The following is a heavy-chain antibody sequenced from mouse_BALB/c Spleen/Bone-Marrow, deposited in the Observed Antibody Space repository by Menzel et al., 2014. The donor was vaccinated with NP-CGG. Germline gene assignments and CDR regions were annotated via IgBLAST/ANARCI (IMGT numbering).Heavy chain of an antibody. D-gene: IGHD2-14*01. CDR2: IHPNSGNT. V-gene: IGHV1S130*01. CDR1: GYTFTNSW. CDR3: ARHHRYAYYFDY. Sequence: QVQLQQSGSVLVRPGASVKLSCKASGYTFTNSWIHWAKQRPGQGLEWIGEIHPNSGNTNFNEKFKVKATLTVDTSSSTADVDLSSLTAEDAAVYYCARHHRYAYYFDYWGQGTTLTVSS. J-gene: IGHJ2*01.